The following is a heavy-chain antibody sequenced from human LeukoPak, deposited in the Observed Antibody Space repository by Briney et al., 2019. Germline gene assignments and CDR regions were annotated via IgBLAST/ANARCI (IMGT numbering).Heavy chain of an antibody. CDR2: LHPNSGGT. CDR3: ARVTVAAAGVTFGDY. J-gene: IGHJ4*02. V-gene: IGHV1-2*02. D-gene: IGHD6-13*01. CDR1: GYTFTDYF. Sequence: ASAKVSCKASGYTFTDYFIHWVRHAPGQGLEWMGWLHPNSGGTDYAEKFQARVTMTRDTSISTAYMELSWLRSDDTAVYYCARVTVAAAGVTFGDYWGQGTLVTVSS.